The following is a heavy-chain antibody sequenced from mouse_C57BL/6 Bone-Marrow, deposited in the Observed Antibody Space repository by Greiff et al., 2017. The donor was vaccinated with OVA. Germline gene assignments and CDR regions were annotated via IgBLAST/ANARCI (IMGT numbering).Heavy chain of an antibody. CDR3: ANYGNYVFYAMDY. V-gene: IGHV1-77*01. CDR2: IGPGSGST. J-gene: IGHJ4*01. D-gene: IGHD2-1*01. Sequence: VKVVESGAELVKPGASVKISCKASGYTFTDYYINWVKQRPGQGLEWIGKIGPGSGSTYYNEKFKGKATLTADKSSSTAYMQLSSLTSEDSAVYFCANYGNYVFYAMDYWGQGTSVTVSS. CDR1: GYTFTDYY.